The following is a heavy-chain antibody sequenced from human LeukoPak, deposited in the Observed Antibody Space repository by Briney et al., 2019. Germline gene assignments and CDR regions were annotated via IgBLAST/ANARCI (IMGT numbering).Heavy chain of an antibody. CDR3: ASLPYSGYDFDY. J-gene: IGHJ4*02. D-gene: IGHD5-12*01. V-gene: IGHV4-31*03. Sequence: SETLSLTCTVSDGAISSGGYYWSWIRQHPGKGLEWIGYIYYSGSAYYNPSLKSRVTISVDTSKNQFSLKLSSVTAADTAVYYCASLPYSGYDFDYWGQGTLVTVSS. CDR2: IYYSGSA. CDR1: DGAISSGGYY.